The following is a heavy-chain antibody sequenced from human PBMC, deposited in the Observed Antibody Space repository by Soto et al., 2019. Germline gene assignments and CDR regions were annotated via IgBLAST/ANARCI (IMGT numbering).Heavy chain of an antibody. Sequence: QVQLVESGGGVVQPGRSLRLSCAASGFTFSSYGMHWVRQAPGKGREWGAVIWYDGSNKYYADSVKGRFTISRDNSKNTLYLQMNSLRAEDTAVYYCARDKWQHLKPNNWFDPWGQGTLVTVSS. CDR3: ARDKWQHLKPNNWFDP. J-gene: IGHJ5*02. D-gene: IGHD1-26*01. CDR1: GFTFSSYG. V-gene: IGHV3-33*01. CDR2: IWYDGSNK.